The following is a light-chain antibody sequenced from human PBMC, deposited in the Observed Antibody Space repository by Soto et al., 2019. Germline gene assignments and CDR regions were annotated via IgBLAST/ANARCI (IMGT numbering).Light chain of an antibody. V-gene: IGKV2D-29*01. CDR1: QSLLQSDGNTY. J-gene: IGKJ1*01. CDR2: AVS. Sequence: IVMTQTPLSLSVTPGQPASISCKSSQSLLQSDGNTYLYWYLQKTGQPPQILIYAVSNRFSGVPDRVSGSGSGTDVTLKISRVEAEDGGVYDGMQSIQLPRTFGQGTKVDIK. CDR3: MQSIQLPRT.